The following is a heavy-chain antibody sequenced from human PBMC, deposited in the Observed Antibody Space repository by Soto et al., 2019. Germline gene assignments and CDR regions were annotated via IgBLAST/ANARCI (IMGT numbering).Heavy chain of an antibody. CDR1: GFTFNNYA. J-gene: IGHJ3*01. V-gene: IGHV3-23*01. CDR3: VREGGGRYSPGSFDL. CDR2: ISGSGGSA. D-gene: IGHD6-19*01. Sequence: LRLSCTTSGFTFNNYAMNWVRQAPGKGLEWVSFISGSGGSAYYADSVQGRFTISRDNSRNTLYLQMNSLRAEDTAIYSCVREGGGRYSPGSFDLWGRGTKVTVSS.